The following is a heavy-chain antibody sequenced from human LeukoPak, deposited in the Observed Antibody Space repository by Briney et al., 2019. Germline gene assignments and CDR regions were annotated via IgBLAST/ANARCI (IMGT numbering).Heavy chain of an antibody. V-gene: IGHV3-30-3*01. J-gene: IGHJ4*02. CDR3: ARDESYCSDDTCYSTDYLDY. Sequence: GGSLRLSCAASGFTFSHYAIHWVRQAPGKGLEWVALILYDGSNEYYADSVKGRFSISRDNSKNTLYLQMNSLRAEDTAVYYCARDESYCSDDTCYSTDYLDYWGQGTLVTVSS. CDR1: GFTFSHYA. D-gene: IGHD2-15*01. CDR2: ILYDGSNE.